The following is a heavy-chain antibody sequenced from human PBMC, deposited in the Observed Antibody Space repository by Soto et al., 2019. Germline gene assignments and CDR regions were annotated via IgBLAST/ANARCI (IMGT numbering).Heavy chain of an antibody. D-gene: IGHD3-22*01. Sequence: GGSLRLSCAASGFTFSSYEMNWVRQAPGKGLEWVSYISSSGSTIYYADSVKGRFTISRDNAKNSLYLQMNSLRAEDTAVYYCARDRPYYYDSSGYHDYWGQGTLVTVSS. V-gene: IGHV3-48*03. CDR3: ARDRPYYYDSSGYHDY. CDR2: ISSSGSTI. J-gene: IGHJ4*02. CDR1: GFTFSSYE.